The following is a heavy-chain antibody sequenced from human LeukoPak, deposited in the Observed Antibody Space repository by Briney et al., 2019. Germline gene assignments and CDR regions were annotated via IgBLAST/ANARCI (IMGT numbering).Heavy chain of an antibody. CDR1: GGSISSGSYS. CDR3: ARRSNRSSWKRHTDHFDY. Sequence: PSETLSLTCAVSGGSISSGSYSWGWIRQPPGKGLEWIGYFFYTGNTYYNASLKSRVTISVDTSKNQFSLKLSSVTAADTAVYYCARRSNRSSWKRHTDHFDYWGRGTLVTVSS. D-gene: IGHD6-13*01. V-gene: IGHV4-30-4*07. J-gene: IGHJ4*02. CDR2: FFYTGNT.